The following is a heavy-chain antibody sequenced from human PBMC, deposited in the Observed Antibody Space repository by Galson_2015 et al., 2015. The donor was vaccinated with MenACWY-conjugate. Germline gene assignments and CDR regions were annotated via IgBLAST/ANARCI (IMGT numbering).Heavy chain of an antibody. J-gene: IGHJ4*02. CDR1: GFTFRHYT. CDR3: ARPCSRIGLSLDS. V-gene: IGHV3-21*01. Sequence: SLRLSCAASGFTFRHYTMTWVRQAPGKGLEWVSAIGSTSSHIYYADSVKGRFTISRDNAKNSVTLQMNSLRAEHTALYYCARPCSRIGLSLDSWGQGTLVTVPS. D-gene: IGHD2-15*01. CDR2: IGSTSSHI.